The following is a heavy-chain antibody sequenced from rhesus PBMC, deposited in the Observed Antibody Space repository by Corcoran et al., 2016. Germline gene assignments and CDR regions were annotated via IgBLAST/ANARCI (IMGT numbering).Heavy chain of an antibody. V-gene: IGHV4-65*01. CDR2: ISGSSGST. D-gene: IGHD6-13*01. J-gene: IGHJ4*01. CDR1: GVSISSTNW. Sequence: QVQLQESGPGLVKPSETLSLTCAVSGVSISSTNWWSWIRQPPGKGLEWIGYISGSSGSTYYNPSLKSRVSISTDTSKNQFSLKLSSVTAADTAVYYCARGPIAAGPALDYWGQGVLVTVSS. CDR3: ARGPIAAGPALDY.